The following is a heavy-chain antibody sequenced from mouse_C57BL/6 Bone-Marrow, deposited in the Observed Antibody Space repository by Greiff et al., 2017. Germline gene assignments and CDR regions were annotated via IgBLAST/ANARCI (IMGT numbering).Heavy chain of an antibody. Sequence: EVKLVESGPELVKPGASVKMSCKASGYTFTDYNMHWVKQSHGKSLEWIGYINPNNGGTSYNQKFKGKATLTVNKSSSTAYMELRSLTSEDSAVYYCRNYVNAMDYWGQGTSVTVSS. V-gene: IGHV1-22*01. CDR1: GYTFTDYN. J-gene: IGHJ4*01. D-gene: IGHD2-1*01. CDR2: INPNNGGT. CDR3: RNYVNAMDY.